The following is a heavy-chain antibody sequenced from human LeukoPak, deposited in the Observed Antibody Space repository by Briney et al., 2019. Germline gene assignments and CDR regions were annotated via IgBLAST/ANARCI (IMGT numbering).Heavy chain of an antibody. CDR2: MNPNSGNT. J-gene: IGHJ5*02. V-gene: IGHV1-8*01. Sequence: ASVKVSCKASGYTFTSYDINWVRQATGQGLEWMGWMNPNSGNTGYAQKFQGRVTMTRNTSISTAYMELSSLRSEDTAVYYCARRALPAARVRRTKYYNWFDPWGQGTLVTVSS. CDR1: GYTFTSYD. CDR3: ARRALPAARVRRTKYYNWFDP. D-gene: IGHD2-2*01.